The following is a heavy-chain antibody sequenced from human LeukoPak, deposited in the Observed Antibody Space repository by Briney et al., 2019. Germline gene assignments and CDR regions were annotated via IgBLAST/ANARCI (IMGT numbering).Heavy chain of an antibody. D-gene: IGHD1-1*01. CDR2: IYYSGNT. V-gene: IGHV4-30-4*01. CDR3: GRDLSPGTGVFQY. Sequence: SETLSLTCTVSGGSISSGDYYWTWIRQAPGKGLEWIGYIYYSGNTYYNPSLKSRVTISVDTSKNQFSLKLSSVTAADTAVYYCGRDLSPGTGVFQYWGQGTLVTVSS. J-gene: IGHJ4*02. CDR1: GGSISSGDYY.